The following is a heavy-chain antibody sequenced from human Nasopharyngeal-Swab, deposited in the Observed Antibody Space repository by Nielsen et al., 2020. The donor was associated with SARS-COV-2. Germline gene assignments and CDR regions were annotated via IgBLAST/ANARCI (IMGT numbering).Heavy chain of an antibody. CDR1: GFNFDEYV. Sequence: DSPKISCAAPGFNFDEYVLSLVRQVPGKGLEWVSRITWNADSQGYVDPVKGRFPITRHNDNNSLFLQMNSLRSEDTAIYYDARDRDVDFLDSWGQGTLVTVSS. CDR3: ARDRDVDFLDS. D-gene: IGHD5-24*01. CDR2: ITWNADSQ. J-gene: IGHJ5*01. V-gene: IGHV3-20*04.